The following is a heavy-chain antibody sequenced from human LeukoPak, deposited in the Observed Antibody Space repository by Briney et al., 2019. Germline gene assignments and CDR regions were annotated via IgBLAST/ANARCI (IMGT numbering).Heavy chain of an antibody. Sequence: GGSLRLSCSASGFTFSSYAMHWVRQAPGKGLEYVSAISSNGGSTYYADSVKGRFTISRDNSKNTLYLQMSSLRSDDTAVYYCARDWGITMVRGFRCLFYWGQGTLVTVSS. CDR3: ARDWGITMVRGFRCLFY. CDR2: ISSNGGST. D-gene: IGHD3-10*01. V-gene: IGHV3-64D*09. J-gene: IGHJ4*02. CDR1: GFTFSSYA.